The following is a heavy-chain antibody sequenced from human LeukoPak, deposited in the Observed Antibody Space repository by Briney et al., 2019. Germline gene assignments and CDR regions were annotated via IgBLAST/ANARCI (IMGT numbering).Heavy chain of an antibody. J-gene: IGHJ6*03. V-gene: IGHV1-8*01. Sequence: ASVKVSCKASGYTFTSYDINWVRQATGQGLEWMGWMNPNGGNTGYAQKFQGRVTMTRNTSISTAYMELSSLRSEDTAVYYCARLAAYNYGSGSYYKPSYYYYYYMDVWGKGTTVTVSS. D-gene: IGHD3-10*01. CDR3: ARLAAYNYGSGSYYKPSYYYYYYMDV. CDR1: GYTFTSYD. CDR2: MNPNGGNT.